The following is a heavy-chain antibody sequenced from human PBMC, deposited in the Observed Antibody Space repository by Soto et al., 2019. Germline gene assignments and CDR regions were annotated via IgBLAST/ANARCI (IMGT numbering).Heavy chain of an antibody. D-gene: IGHD3-16*01. Sequence: QVQLQQWGAGLLKPSETLSLTCAVYGGSFSGYYWSWIRQPPGKGLEWIGEINHSGSTNYNPSLTSRGTISVDTAKNQFSLKLSSVTAADTALYYCARGGLGGWFDPWGQGPLVTVSS. CDR2: INHSGST. J-gene: IGHJ5*02. CDR3: ARGGLGGWFDP. CDR1: GGSFSGYY. V-gene: IGHV4-34*01.